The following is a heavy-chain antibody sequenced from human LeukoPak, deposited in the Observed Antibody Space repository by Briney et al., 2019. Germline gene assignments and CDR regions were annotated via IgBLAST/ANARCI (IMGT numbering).Heavy chain of an antibody. D-gene: IGHD3-22*01. CDR1: GYTFTSYA. Sequence: GASVKVSCKASGYTFTSYAMHWVRQAPGQRLEWMGWINAGNGNTKYSQKFQGRVTITRDTSASTAYMELRSLRSEDTAVYYCSRDYYDSSGSILFDYWGQGTLVTVSS. V-gene: IGHV1-3*01. J-gene: IGHJ4*02. CDR2: INAGNGNT. CDR3: SRDYYDSSGSILFDY.